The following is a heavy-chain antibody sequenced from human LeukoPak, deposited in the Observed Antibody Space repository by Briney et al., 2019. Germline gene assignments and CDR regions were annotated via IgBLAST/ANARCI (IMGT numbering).Heavy chain of an antibody. J-gene: IGHJ5*02. V-gene: IGHV4-38-2*01. CDR1: GYSISSGYY. CDR2: IYHSGST. D-gene: IGHD2-15*01. CDR3: ARHEVVVVATQGWFDP. Sequence: SETLSLACAVSGYSISSGYYWGWIRQPPGKGLEWIGSIYHSGSTYYNPPLKSRVTISVDTSKNQFSLKLSSVTAADTAVYYCARHEVVVVATQGWFDPWGQGSLVTVSS.